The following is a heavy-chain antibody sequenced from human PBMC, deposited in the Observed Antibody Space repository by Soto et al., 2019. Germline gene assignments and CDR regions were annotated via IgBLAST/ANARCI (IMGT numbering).Heavy chain of an antibody. CDR2: IWYDGSNK. CDR3: ARGAASPYYYYGMDV. Sequence: QVQLVESGGGVVQPGRSLRLSCAASGFTFSSYGMQWVRQAPGKGLEWVAVIWYDGSNKYYADSVKGRFTISRDNSKNTLYLQMNSLRAEDTAVYYCARGAASPYYYYGMDVWGQGTTVTVSS. V-gene: IGHV3-33*01. CDR1: GFTFSSYG. D-gene: IGHD2-15*01. J-gene: IGHJ6*02.